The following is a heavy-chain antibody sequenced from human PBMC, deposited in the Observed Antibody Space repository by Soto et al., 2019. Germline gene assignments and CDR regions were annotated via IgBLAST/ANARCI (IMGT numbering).Heavy chain of an antibody. D-gene: IGHD2-15*01. V-gene: IGHV1-69*01. CDR3: ARVYCSGGSCYSHYYYYGMDV. CDR1: GGTFSSYA. Sequence: QVQLVQSGAEVKKPGSSVKVSCKASGGTFSSYAISWARQAPGQGLEWMGGIIPIFGTANYAQKFQGRVTITADESTSTAYMELSSLRSEDTAVYYCARVYCSGGSCYSHYYYYGMDVWGQGTTVTVSS. CDR2: IIPIFGTA. J-gene: IGHJ6*02.